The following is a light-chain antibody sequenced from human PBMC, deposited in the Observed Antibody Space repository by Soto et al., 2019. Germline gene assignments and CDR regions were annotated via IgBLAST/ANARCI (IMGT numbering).Light chain of an antibody. CDR1: NSDVGGYNR. J-gene: IGLJ1*01. Sequence: QSALTQPPSVSGSPGQSVTISCTGTNSDVGGYNRVSWYQQPPGKAPKLLIYDVSNRPSGGSTRFSGSKSGNTASLTISGLQAEDEADYYCTSYATGSAYVFGPGTRSPS. CDR3: TSYATGSAYV. V-gene: IGLV2-18*02. CDR2: DVS.